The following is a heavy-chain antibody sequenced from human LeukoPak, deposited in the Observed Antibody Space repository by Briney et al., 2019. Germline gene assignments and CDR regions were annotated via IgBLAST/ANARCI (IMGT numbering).Heavy chain of an antibody. CDR3: ARGGVVPAAIIYFDY. CDR1: GFTFSSYG. D-gene: IGHD2-2*02. Sequence: TGGSLRLSCAASGFTFSSYGMHWVRQAPGKGLEWVAVISYDGSNKYYADSVKGRFTISRDNSKNTLYLQMNSLRAEDTAVYYCARGGVVPAAIIYFDYWGQGTLVTVSS. J-gene: IGHJ4*02. V-gene: IGHV3-30*19. CDR2: ISYDGSNK.